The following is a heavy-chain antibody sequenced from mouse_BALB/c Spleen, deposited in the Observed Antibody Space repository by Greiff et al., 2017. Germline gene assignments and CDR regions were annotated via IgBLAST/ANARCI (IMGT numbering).Heavy chain of an antibody. D-gene: IGHD2-13*01. V-gene: IGHV5-4*02. Sequence: EVNLVESGGGLVKPGGSLKLSCAASGFTFSDYYMYWVRQTPEKRLEWVATISDGGSYTYYPDSVKGRFTISRDNAKNNLYLQMSSLKSEDTAMYYCAREGLLRGAMDYWGQGTSVTVSS. J-gene: IGHJ4*01. CDR1: GFTFSDYY. CDR3: AREGLLRGAMDY. CDR2: ISDGGSYT.